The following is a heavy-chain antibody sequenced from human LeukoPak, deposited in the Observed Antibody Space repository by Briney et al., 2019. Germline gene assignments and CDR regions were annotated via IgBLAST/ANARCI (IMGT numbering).Heavy chain of an antibody. V-gene: IGHV3-11*04. CDR3: AKDLLWLIYDY. J-gene: IGHJ4*02. Sequence: GGSLRLSCAVSGFTFTDTYMTWIRQAPGKGLESLSYISPMGTDISYADSVKGRFTISRDNSKNTLYLQMNSLRAEDTAVYYCAKDLLWLIYDYWGQGTLVTVSS. CDR2: ISPMGTDI. D-gene: IGHD3-16*01. CDR1: GFTFTDTY.